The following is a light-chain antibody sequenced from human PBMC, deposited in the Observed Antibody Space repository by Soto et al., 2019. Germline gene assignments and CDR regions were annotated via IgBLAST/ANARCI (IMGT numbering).Light chain of an antibody. J-gene: IGKJ2*01. Sequence: EIVLTQSPATLSLSPGERATLSCRASQSVSSYLAWYQQKPGQAPRLLIYDASNRAPGIPARFSGGGSGTDFPLPISSLKPEDFGVYYCQQRFNWPRFTFGQGTKLEIK. V-gene: IGKV3-11*01. CDR3: QQRFNWPRFT. CDR2: DAS. CDR1: QSVSSY.